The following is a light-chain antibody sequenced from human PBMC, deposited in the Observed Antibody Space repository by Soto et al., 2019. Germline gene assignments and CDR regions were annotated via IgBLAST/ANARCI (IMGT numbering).Light chain of an antibody. CDR1: SSDVGGYNY. Sequence: QSALTQPASVSGSPGQSITISCTGTSSDVGGYNYVSWYQHHPGKAPKLMISQVTNRPSGVSNRFSGSKSGNTASLTISGLQAEDEADYYCSSYTRNDTVVFGGGTKVTVL. CDR3: SSYTRNDTVV. CDR2: QVT. J-gene: IGLJ2*01. V-gene: IGLV2-14*01.